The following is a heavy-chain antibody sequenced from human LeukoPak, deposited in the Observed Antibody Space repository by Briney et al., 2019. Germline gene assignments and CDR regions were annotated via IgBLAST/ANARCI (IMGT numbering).Heavy chain of an antibody. J-gene: IGHJ4*02. CDR3: ARDGGWTFDY. D-gene: IGHD6-19*01. CDR2: ISSSGTPI. CDR1: GFTFNDYY. Sequence: GGSLRLSCAASGFTFNDYYMSWIRQAPGKGLECISYISSSGTPIYYAHSVKGRFTISRDNAKNSLYLQMNSLRADDTAVYYCARDGGWTFDYWGQGTLVTVSS. V-gene: IGHV3-11*01.